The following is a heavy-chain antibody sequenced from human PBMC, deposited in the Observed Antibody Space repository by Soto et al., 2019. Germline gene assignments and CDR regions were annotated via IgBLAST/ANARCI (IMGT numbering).Heavy chain of an antibody. CDR2: TYFRSKWYN. Sequence: PSQTLSLTCAISGDSVSSNTASWNWIRQSPSRGLEWLGRTYFRSKWYNDYAVSVKSRIIINPDTSNNQFSLQLNSVPPGDTAVHFRSKGDNLGPKTGYAFDPWGQGIMVTVSS. D-gene: IGHD5-12*01. CDR1: GDSVSSNTAS. CDR3: SKGDNLGPKTGYAFDP. V-gene: IGHV6-1*01. J-gene: IGHJ5*02.